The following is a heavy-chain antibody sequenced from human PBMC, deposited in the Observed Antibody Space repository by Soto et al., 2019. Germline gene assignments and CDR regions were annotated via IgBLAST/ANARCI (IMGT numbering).Heavy chain of an antibody. CDR2: INHRGST. J-gene: IGHJ6*02. V-gene: IGHV4-34*01. Sequence: SETLSPNCPFFGWAFSDFYWTWIRQPPGEGLEWIWEINHRGSTNYNPFLKSRVAISVDTSKNQFSLKLSSVTAADTAVYYCAREGVSSRWYNYYGMDVWGQGTTVT. CDR1: GWAFSDFY. D-gene: IGHD6-13*01. CDR3: AREGVSSRWYNYYGMDV.